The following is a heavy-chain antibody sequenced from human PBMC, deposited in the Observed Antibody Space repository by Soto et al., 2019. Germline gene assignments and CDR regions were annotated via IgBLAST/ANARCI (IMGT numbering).Heavy chain of an antibody. CDR3: ARVLRELNYYYGMDV. Sequence: SLRLSFAASGFTFSSYGMHWVRQAPGKGLEWVAVIWYDGSNKYYADSVKGRFTISRDNSKNTLYLQMNSLRAEDTAVYYCARVLRELNYYYGMDVWGQGTTVTVSS. J-gene: IGHJ6*02. D-gene: IGHD1-1*01. CDR2: IWYDGSNK. V-gene: IGHV3-33*01. CDR1: GFTFSSYG.